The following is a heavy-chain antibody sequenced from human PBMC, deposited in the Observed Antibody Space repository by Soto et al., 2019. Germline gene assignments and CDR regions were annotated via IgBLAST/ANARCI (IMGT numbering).Heavy chain of an antibody. CDR2: INPNSGVT. CDR3: ARDFGSSRYTNYFDS. CDR1: GYTFSGYY. Sequence: QVHLVQSGAEVKKPGASVKVSCKASGYTFSGYYIHWVRLAPGQGLEWMGWINPNSGVTNYAQKFQDSVTMTTDTSCNTAYMDLTRLRSDDTAVYYCARDFGSSRYTNYFDSWGQGTLVTVSS. J-gene: IGHJ4*02. D-gene: IGHD6-13*01. V-gene: IGHV1-2*02.